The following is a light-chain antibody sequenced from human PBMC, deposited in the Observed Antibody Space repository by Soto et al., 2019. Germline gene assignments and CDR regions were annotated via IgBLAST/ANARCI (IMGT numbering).Light chain of an antibody. Sequence: QSVLTQPASVSGSPGQSITISCTGSSSDVGNYKFVSWYQQYPGKAPKVMLYEVSKRPSGVSYRFSGSQSGNTASLTISGLQAEDEADYYCCSYAGSYSYYFFGTGTKVTVL. J-gene: IGLJ1*01. V-gene: IGLV2-23*02. CDR2: EVS. CDR3: CSYAGSYSYYF. CDR1: SSDVGNYKF.